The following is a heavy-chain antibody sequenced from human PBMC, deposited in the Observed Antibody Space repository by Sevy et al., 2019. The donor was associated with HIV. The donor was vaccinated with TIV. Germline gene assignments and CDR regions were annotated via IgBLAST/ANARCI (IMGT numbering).Heavy chain of an antibody. CDR3: AQDPRLTVRGVNLLDY. CDR2: ISGSGGST. V-gene: IGHV3-23*01. J-gene: IGHJ4*02. D-gene: IGHD3-10*01. CDR1: GFTFSSYA. Sequence: GGSLRLSCAASGFTFSSYAMSWVRQAPGKGLEWVSAISGSGGSTYYADSVKGRFNISRDNSKNTLYLHMNSLRAEDTDVYYCAQDPRLTVRGVNLLDYWGQGTLVTVSS.